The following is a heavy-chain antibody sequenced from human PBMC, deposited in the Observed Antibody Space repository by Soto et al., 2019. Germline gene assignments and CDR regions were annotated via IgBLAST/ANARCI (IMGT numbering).Heavy chain of an antibody. J-gene: IGHJ4*02. V-gene: IGHV4-39*01. D-gene: IGHD5-18*01. Sequence: TLSLNCHIIGTSVSSINYYWDWIRQPPGKGLEWIGTTFYNGNAYYNPSLRSRVTMSVDTSKNQFSLKLMSVTAADTAVYYCARSGYSYGYFDYWGQG. CDR1: GTSVSSINYY. CDR3: ARSGYSYGYFDY. CDR2: TFYNGNA.